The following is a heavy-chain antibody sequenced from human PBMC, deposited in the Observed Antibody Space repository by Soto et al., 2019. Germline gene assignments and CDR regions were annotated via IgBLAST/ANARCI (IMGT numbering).Heavy chain of an antibody. V-gene: IGHV3-9*01. Sequence: EVQLVESGGGLVQPGRSLRLSCAASGFTFDDYAMHWVRQAPGKGLEWVSGISWNSGSIGYADSVKGRFTISRDNAKNSLYLQMNSLRADDTALYYCAKEGTVSTGYYYYYMEVWGKGTTVTV. CDR1: GFTFDDYA. CDR3: AKEGTVSTGYYYYYMEV. J-gene: IGHJ6*03. D-gene: IGHD4-17*01. CDR2: ISWNSGSI.